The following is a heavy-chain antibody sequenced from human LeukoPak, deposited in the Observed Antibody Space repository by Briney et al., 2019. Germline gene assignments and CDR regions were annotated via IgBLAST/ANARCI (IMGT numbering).Heavy chain of an antibody. CDR1: GFTFSDYA. CDR2: ITGDTTYT. CDR3: AKGPLSSSNYYMDV. J-gene: IGHJ6*03. Sequence: GGSLTLSCAASGFTFSDYAVTWVRQAPGKGLEWVSSITGDTTYTYYADSMKGRFTISRDSSKNTLYLQMSSLRAEDTAVYYCAKGPLSSSNYYMDVWGKGTTVTVSS. V-gene: IGHV3-23*01. D-gene: IGHD3-10*01.